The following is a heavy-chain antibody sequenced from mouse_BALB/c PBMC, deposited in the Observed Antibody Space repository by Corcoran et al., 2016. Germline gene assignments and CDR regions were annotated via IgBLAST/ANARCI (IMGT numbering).Heavy chain of an antibody. D-gene: IGHD4-1*01. CDR2: IDPANGNT. V-gene: IGHV14-3*02. J-gene: IGHJ1*01. CDR1: GFNIKDTY. CDR3: ARDWAYWYFDV. Sequence: EVQLQQSGAELVKPGASVKLSCTASGFNIKDTYMHWVKQRPEQGLEWIGRIDPANGNTKYDPKFQGKATITADTSSNTAYLQLSSLTSEDTAVYYCARDWAYWYFDVWGAGTTVTVSS.